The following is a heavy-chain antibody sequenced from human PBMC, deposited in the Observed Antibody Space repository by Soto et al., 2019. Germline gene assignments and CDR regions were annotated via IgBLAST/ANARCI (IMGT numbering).Heavy chain of an antibody. CDR1: RYSFTSYC. CDR2: ISAYNSNT. J-gene: IGHJ6*01. D-gene: IGHD4-17*01. V-gene: IGHV1-18*04. Sequence: AAVKVSCKASRYSFTSYCISWVQQAPGRGLEWMGGISAYNSNTNYAQKLQGRVTMTTDTSTSIAYMELRSLRSDDTAVYYCARGRPTVMSVDYYGMDVWGQGTTLTVAS. CDR3: ARGRPTVMSVDYYGMDV.